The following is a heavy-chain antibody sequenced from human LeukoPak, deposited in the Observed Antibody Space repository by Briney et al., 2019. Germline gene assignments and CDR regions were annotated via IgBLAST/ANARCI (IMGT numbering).Heavy chain of an antibody. CDR3: TTRNIAVAGTVYYFDY. J-gene: IGHJ4*02. D-gene: IGHD6-19*01. CDR2: IKNKADGGAT. CDR1: GFTFSDAW. Sequence: GGSLRLSCAASGFTFSDAWMTWVRQAPGKGLEWVGRIKNKADGGATDYAAPVKGRFTISRDDSKNTLYLQMNSLKTEDTAVYYCTTRNIAVAGTVYYFDYWGQGTLVTVSS. V-gene: IGHV3-15*01.